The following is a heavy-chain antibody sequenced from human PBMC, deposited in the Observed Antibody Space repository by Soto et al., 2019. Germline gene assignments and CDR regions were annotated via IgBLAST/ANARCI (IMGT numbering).Heavy chain of an antibody. CDR2: IYNSGST. CDR3: ARRSNGYSSRWYSY. Sequence: QVQLQESGPGLVKPSETLSLTCTVSGGSISSYYWSWIRQPPGKGLEWIGYIYNSGSTNYNPSLKRRVTISVDTSKNKLSLNLSSVPATNTAVYYWARRSNGYSSRWYSYWGQGTLVNVSS. J-gene: IGHJ4*01. V-gene: IGHV4-59*08. CDR1: GGSISSYY. D-gene: IGHD6-13*01.